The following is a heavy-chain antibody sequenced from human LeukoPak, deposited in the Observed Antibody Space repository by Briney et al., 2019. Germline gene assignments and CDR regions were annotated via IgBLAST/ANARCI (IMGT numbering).Heavy chain of an antibody. CDR2: ITHSGST. CDR1: GGSFSGYY. J-gene: IGHJ5*02. V-gene: IGHV4-34*01. Sequence: PSETLSFTCAVYGGSFSGYYWGWIRQPPGKGLEWIGEITHSGSTNYNPSLKSRVTISVDTSKNQFSLKLSSVTAADTAVYYCARSGGPLNWFDPWGQGTLVTVSS. CDR3: ARSGGPLNWFDP.